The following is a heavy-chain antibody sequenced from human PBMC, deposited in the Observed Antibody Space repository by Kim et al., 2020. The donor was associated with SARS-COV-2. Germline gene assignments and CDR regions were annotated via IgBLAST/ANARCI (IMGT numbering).Heavy chain of an antibody. CDR3: ARVGGNYDILTGYHHDY. Sequence: GGSLRLSCAASGFTFSSYSMSWVRQAPGKGLEWVSYISSTSSDIYYADSVKGRFTISRDNAKNSLYLQMNSLRAEDTAVYYCARVGGNYDILTGYHHDYWGQGTLVTVSS. V-gene: IGHV3-21*04. D-gene: IGHD3-9*01. CDR1: GFTFSSYS. J-gene: IGHJ4*02. CDR2: ISSTSSDI.